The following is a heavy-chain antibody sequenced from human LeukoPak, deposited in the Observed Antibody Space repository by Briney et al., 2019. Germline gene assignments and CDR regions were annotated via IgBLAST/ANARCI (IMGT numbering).Heavy chain of an antibody. D-gene: IGHD6-19*01. J-gene: IGHJ4*02. CDR3: ARDRLGYSSGWEPFDY. V-gene: IGHV1-18*01. Sequence: ASVEVSCKASGYTFTSYGISWVRQAPGQGLEWMGWISAYNGNTNYAQKLQGRVTMTTDTSTSTAYMELRSLRSDDTAVYYCARDRLGYSSGWEPFDYWGQGTLVTVSS. CDR2: ISAYNGNT. CDR1: GYTFTSYG.